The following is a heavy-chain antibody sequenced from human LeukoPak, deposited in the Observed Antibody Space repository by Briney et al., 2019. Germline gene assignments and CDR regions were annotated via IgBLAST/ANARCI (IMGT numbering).Heavy chain of an antibody. D-gene: IGHD6-13*01. CDR3: AKLVPSPTREDFDS. J-gene: IGHJ4*02. CDR2: IDRRGQT. CDR1: GGSIRSVNYL. Sequence: SETLSLTCTVSGGSIRSVNYLWGWIRQPPGKGLEWVGNIDRRGQTSYTPPLKSRVTISADTSKNQLSLKMNSVTAADTAFYYCAKLVPSPTREDFDSWGQGTLVTVSS. V-gene: IGHV4-39*07.